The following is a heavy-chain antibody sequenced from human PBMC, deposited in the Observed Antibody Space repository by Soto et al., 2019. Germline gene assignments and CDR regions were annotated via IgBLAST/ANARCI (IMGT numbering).Heavy chain of an antibody. CDR3: ARDLPAVAY. CDR1: GYTFSSYH. J-gene: IGHJ4*02. CDR2: ISAYNGNT. V-gene: IGHV1-18*01. Sequence: QIQLVQSGAEVKKPGASVKVSCKASGYTFSSYHITWVRQAPGQGLQWMGWISAYNGNTNYAQNLQGRVTMTTDPSTSTAYMQLTSLRSDDTAVYSCARDLPAVAYWGQGPRVTFSS.